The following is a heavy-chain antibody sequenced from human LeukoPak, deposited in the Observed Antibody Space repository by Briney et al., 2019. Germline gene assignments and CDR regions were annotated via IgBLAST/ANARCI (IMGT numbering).Heavy chain of an antibody. D-gene: IGHD4-17*01. Sequence: SETLSLTCTVSGGPISSGGYYWSWIRQHPGKGLEWIGYIYYSGSTYYNPSLKSRVTISVDTSKNQFSLKLSSVTAADTAVYYCARGSPDYGDYPTFDYWGQGTLVTVSS. CDR1: GGPISSGGYY. J-gene: IGHJ4*02. V-gene: IGHV4-31*03. CDR2: IYYSGST. CDR3: ARGSPDYGDYPTFDY.